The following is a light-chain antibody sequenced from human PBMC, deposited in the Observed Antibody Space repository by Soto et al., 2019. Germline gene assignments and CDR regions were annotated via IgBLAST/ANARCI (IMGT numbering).Light chain of an antibody. CDR3: LLYYASAQSAWV. J-gene: IGLJ3*02. CDR2: DTS. V-gene: IGLV7-43*01. Sequence: QAVVTQEASLTVSPGGTVTLTCASSTGAVTSGYYPNWFQQKPGQAPRALIYDTSNKHSWTPARFSGSLLGGKAALTLSGVQPEDEADYYCLLYYASAQSAWVFGGGTKLTVL. CDR1: TGAVTSGYY.